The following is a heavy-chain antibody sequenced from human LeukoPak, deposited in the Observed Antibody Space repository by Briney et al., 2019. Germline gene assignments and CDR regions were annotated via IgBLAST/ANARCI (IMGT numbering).Heavy chain of an antibody. J-gene: IGHJ6*02. D-gene: IGHD2-8*01. CDR1: GFTFSSYG. Sequence: PGGSLRLSCAASGFTFSSYGMHWVRQAPGKGLEWVAVIWYDGSNKYYADSVKGRFTISRDNSNNTLYLQMNSLRAEDTAVYYCASSMRRGVYYYGMDVWGQGTTVTVSS. CDR2: IWYDGSNK. V-gene: IGHV3-33*01. CDR3: ASSMRRGVYYYGMDV.